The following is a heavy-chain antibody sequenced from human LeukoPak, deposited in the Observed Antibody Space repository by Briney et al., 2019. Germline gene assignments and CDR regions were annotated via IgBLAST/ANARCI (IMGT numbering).Heavy chain of an antibody. Sequence: PGGSLRLSCAASGFTFSHHSLHWVRQAPGKGLEWVSTISYDGNTKLYADPVKGRFSISRDDSTNTVYLQMNSLRAEDTAVYYCTRGTDYGGNFHFDFWGQGTLVTVSS. CDR2: ISYDGNTK. CDR3: TRGTDYGGNFHFDF. V-gene: IGHV3-30-3*01. D-gene: IGHD4-23*01. J-gene: IGHJ4*02. CDR1: GFTFSHHS.